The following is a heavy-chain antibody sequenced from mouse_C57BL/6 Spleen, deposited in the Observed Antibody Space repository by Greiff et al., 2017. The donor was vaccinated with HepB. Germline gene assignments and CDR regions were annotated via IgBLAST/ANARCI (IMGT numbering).Heavy chain of an antibody. CDR3: ARSKYGSSYEAMDY. CDR2: IDPSDSYT. Sequence: QVQLKQPGAELVKPGASVKLSCKASGYTFTSYWMQWVKQRPGQGLEWIGEIDPSDSYTNYNQKFKGKATLTVDTSSSTAYMQLSSLTSEDSAVYYCARSKYGSSYEAMDYWGQGTSVTVSS. J-gene: IGHJ4*01. CDR1: GYTFTSYW. V-gene: IGHV1-50*01. D-gene: IGHD1-1*01.